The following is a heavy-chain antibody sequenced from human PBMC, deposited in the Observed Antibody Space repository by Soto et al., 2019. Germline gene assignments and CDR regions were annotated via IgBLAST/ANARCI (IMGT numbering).Heavy chain of an antibody. CDR3: ARAGRLLHPFDY. V-gene: IGHV4-30-4*01. D-gene: IGHD3-3*01. CDR1: GGSISSGDYY. Sequence: PSETLSLTCTVSGGSISSGDYYWSWIRQPPGKGLEWIGYIYYSGSTYYNPSLKSRVTISVDTSKNQFSLKLSSVTAADTAVYYCARAGRLLHPFDYWGQRTLVTVSS. CDR2: IYYSGST. J-gene: IGHJ4*02.